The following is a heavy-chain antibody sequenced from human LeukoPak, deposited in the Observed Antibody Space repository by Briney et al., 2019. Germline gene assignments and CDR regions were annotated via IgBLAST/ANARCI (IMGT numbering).Heavy chain of an antibody. CDR1: GFIFDDFT. CDR2: ISWEGGNR. CDR3: VKERRRGYAYGVLEY. Sequence: GGSLRLSCVASGFIFDDFTMHRVRQGPGKGLEWVSLISWEGGNRFQADSVKGRFTISRDSSKKSLFLQMNNLTTEDTGLYFCVKERRRGYAYGVLEYWGRGTLVIVSS. J-gene: IGHJ4*02. D-gene: IGHD2-8*01. V-gene: IGHV3-43*01.